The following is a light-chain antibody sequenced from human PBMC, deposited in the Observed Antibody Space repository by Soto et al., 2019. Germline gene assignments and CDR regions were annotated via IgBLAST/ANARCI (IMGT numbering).Light chain of an antibody. V-gene: IGLV1-47*01. CDR1: NSNIESNY. CDR3: TAWDDSLRGRL. CDR2: RDN. Sequence: QSVLTQPPSASGTPGQMVTISCSGSNSNIESNYVCWYQQLPGTAPRLLIYRDNQRPSGVPDRFSGSKSGTSASLAISALRSEDEAEYYCTAWDDSLRGRLFGGGTKVTVL. J-gene: IGLJ3*02.